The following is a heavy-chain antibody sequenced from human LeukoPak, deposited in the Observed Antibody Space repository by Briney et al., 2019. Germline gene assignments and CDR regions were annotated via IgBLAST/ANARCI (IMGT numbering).Heavy chain of an antibody. CDR3: ARKNWGSHIYYFDY. D-gene: IGHD7-27*01. V-gene: IGHV4-59*01. J-gene: IGHJ4*02. CDR2: IYYSGST. CDR1: GGSISGYY. Sequence: PSETLSLTCTVSGGSISGYYWSWIRQPPGKGLEWIGYIYYSGSTNYNPSLKSRVTISVDTSKNQFSLKLSSVTAADTAVYYCARKNWGSHIYYFDYWGQGTLVTVSS.